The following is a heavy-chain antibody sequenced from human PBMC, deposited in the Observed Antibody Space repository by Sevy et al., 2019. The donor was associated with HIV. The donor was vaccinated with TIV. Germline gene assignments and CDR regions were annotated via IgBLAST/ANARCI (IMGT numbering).Heavy chain of an antibody. Sequence: KQSQTLSLTCAISGDSVSSNSAAWNWIRRSPSRGLEWLGRTYYRSKWYNDYAVSVKSRITINPDTSKNQFSLQLNSVTPEDTAVYYCARDRWELLHNYFDYWGQGTLVTVSS. CDR3: ARDRWELLHNYFDY. D-gene: IGHD1-26*01. J-gene: IGHJ4*02. CDR1: GDSVSSNSAA. CDR2: TYYRSKWYN. V-gene: IGHV6-1*01.